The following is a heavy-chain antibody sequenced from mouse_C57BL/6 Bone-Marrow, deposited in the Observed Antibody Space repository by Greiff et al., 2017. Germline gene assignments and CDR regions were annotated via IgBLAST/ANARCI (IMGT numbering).Heavy chain of an antibody. CDR1: GYTFTSYW. V-gene: IGHV1-55*01. D-gene: IGHD2-4*01. J-gene: IGHJ2*01. CDR3: AREGGIYYDYDGDY. CDR2: IYPGSGST. Sequence: VQLQQPGAELVKPGASVKMSCKASGYTFTSYWITWVKQRPGQGLEWIGDIYPGSGSTNYTEKFKGKATLTVDTSSSTAYMQLSSLTSEDSAVYYCAREGGIYYDYDGDYWGQGTTLTVAS.